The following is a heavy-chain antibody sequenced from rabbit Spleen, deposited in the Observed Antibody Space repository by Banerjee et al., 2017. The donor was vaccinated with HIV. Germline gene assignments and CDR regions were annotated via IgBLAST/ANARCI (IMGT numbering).Heavy chain of an antibody. D-gene: IGHD4-1*01. CDR2: INTATGKA. Sequence: QEQLEESGGGLVKAEGSLTLTCKASGFSFSDRDVMCWVRQAPGKGLEWIGCINTATGKAVYASWAKGRFTISKTSSTTVTAQMTSLTDADTATYFCGRSERSSAVSGLALWGQGTLVTVS. CDR3: GRSERSSAVSGLAL. J-gene: IGHJ4*01. CDR1: GFSFSDRDV. V-gene: IGHV1S45*01.